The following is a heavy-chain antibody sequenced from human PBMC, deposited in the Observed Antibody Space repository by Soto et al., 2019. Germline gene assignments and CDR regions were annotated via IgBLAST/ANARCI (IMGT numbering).Heavy chain of an antibody. Sequence: QVQLVQSGAEVKKPGSSVKVSCKASGGTFSSYTLSWVRQAPGQGLEWLGRIIPILDIVNYAQKFQGRVTSTADKSTSTSFMELSSLRSADTAVYYCTGAGIAAPGGWGQGNLVNVSS. J-gene: IGHJ4*02. D-gene: IGHD6-13*01. CDR1: GGTFSSYT. CDR2: IIPILDIV. V-gene: IGHV1-69*02. CDR3: TGAGIAAPGG.